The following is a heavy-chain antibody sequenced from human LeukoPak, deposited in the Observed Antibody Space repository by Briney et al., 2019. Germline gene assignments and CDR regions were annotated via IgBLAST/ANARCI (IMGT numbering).Heavy chain of an antibody. Sequence: SETLSLTCAVSDDSFSSHYWTWIRQPPGKGLEWIGYISYIGSTNYNPSLKSRITISIDTSKNQFSLKLSSVTAADTAVYYCARDLVTVTKGFDIWGQGTMVSVSS. CDR2: ISYIGST. J-gene: IGHJ3*02. V-gene: IGHV4-59*11. CDR3: ARDLVTVTKGFDI. D-gene: IGHD4-17*01. CDR1: DDSFSSHY.